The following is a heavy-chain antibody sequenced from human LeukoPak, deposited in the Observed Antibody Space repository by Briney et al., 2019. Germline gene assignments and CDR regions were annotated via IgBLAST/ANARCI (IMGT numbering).Heavy chain of an antibody. V-gene: IGHV4-4*09. CDR1: GVSMSAFH. CDR3: ATSNDAKIDPFDH. D-gene: IGHD2-8*01. Sequence: PSETLSLTCTVSGVSMSAFHWSWVRQSPEKGLEWIGCVNTKGETNYNPSLKSRVITSVDTSKSQFSLRLTSVTAADTAVYYCATSNDAKIDPFDHWGQGALVTVSS. J-gene: IGHJ4*02. CDR2: VNTKGET.